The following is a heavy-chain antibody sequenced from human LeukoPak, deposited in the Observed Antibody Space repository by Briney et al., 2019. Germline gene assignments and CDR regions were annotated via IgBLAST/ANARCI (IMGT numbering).Heavy chain of an antibody. CDR3: ASRLWDDSDFDY. J-gene: IGHJ4*02. CDR1: GGTFSSYA. D-gene: IGHD1-26*01. CDR2: IIPIFGTA. V-gene: IGHV1-69*05. Sequence: SVKVSCKASGGTFSSYAMSWVRQAPGQGLEWMGGIIPIFGTANYAQKFQGRVTITTDESTSTAYMELSSLRSEDTAVYHCASRLWDDSDFDYWGQGTLVTVSS.